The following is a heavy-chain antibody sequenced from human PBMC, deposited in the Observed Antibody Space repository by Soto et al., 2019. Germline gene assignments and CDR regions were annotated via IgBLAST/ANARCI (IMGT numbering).Heavy chain of an antibody. Sequence: GGSLRLSCAASGFTFSSYGMYWVRQAPGKGLEWVAAIAYDGSNKYHADSVKGRFTISRDNSKNTLYLQMNSLRVEDTAVYYCAKDIVRYTYGACDYWGQGALGTVPQ. CDR3: AKDIVRYTYGACDY. D-gene: IGHD5-18*01. CDR2: IAYDGSNK. J-gene: IGHJ4*02. CDR1: GFTFSSYG. V-gene: IGHV3-30*18.